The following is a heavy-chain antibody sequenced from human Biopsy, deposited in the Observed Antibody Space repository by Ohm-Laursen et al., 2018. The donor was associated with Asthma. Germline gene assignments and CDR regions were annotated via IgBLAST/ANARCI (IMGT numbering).Heavy chain of an antibody. CDR1: GYNFISFA. CDR3: ARTYYDFLTGQVKDVFGV. D-gene: IGHD3-9*01. Sequence: AASVKVSCKASGYNFISFAIHWVRQAPGQRLEWMGWVNTGNGDTKYSQKFQGRVTITRETSASTAYMELRSLRSEDTATYYCARTYYDFLTGQVKDVFGVWGQGTMVTVSS. V-gene: IGHV1-3*04. J-gene: IGHJ3*01. CDR2: VNTGNGDT.